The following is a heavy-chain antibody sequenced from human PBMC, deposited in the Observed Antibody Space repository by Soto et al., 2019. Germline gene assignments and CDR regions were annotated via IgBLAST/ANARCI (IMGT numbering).Heavy chain of an antibody. V-gene: IGHV1-2*02. CDR1: GYILTGYS. CDR3: ARGYGSSPNMELRFGMDV. D-gene: IGHD5-18*01. CDR2: IDPNSGAT. Sequence: DLEQSGAEVRRPGASVKVSCTAFGYILTGYSLHWVRQAPGQGLEWMGWIDPNSGATNSAEKFHGRVSMTRDTSISAACLELSSLRSDDTAVYYCARGYGSSPNMELRFGMDVWGQGTTISVSS. J-gene: IGHJ6*02.